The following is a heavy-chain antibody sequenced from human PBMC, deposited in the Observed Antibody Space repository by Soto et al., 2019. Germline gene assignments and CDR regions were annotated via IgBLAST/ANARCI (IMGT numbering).Heavy chain of an antibody. J-gene: IGHJ4*02. CDR3: ARHNYGSGSTYFDY. CDR1: GGSISSYY. V-gene: IGHV4-59*08. Sequence: SETLSLTCTVSGGSISSYYWSWIRQTPGKGLEWIGYIYYSGSTNYNPSLKSRVTISVDTSKNQFSLKLNSMTAADTAVYYCARHNYGSGSTYFDYWGQGTLVTVSS. D-gene: IGHD3-10*01. CDR2: IYYSGST.